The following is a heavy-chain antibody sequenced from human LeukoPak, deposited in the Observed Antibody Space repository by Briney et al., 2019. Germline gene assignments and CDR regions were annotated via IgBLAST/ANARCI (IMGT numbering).Heavy chain of an antibody. V-gene: IGHV3-7*05. J-gene: IGHJ4*02. D-gene: IGHD6-13*01. CDR1: GFTFSDFW. Sequence: GGSLRLSCAASGFTFSDFWMSWVRQAPGKGLEWVANIKQDGSEKFYVDSVKGRFTISRDNARNSLYLQMNSLRAEDTAVYYYASDWGYTSSWDRFDYWGQGTLVTVSS. CDR2: IKQDGSEK. CDR3: ASDWGYTSSWDRFDY.